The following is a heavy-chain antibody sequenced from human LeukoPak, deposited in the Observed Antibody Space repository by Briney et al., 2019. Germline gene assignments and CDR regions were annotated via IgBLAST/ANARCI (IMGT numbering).Heavy chain of an antibody. D-gene: IGHD6-13*01. CDR2: ISSSSSYI. CDR1: GFTFSSYS. CDR3: ARVEQQLVPGYYYGMDV. Sequence: GGSLRLSCAAPGFTFSSYSMNWVRQAPGKGLEWVSSISSSSSYIYYADSVKGRFTISRDNAKNSLYLQMNSLRAEDTAVYYCARVEQQLVPGYYYGMDVWGQGTTVTVSS. J-gene: IGHJ6*02. V-gene: IGHV3-21*01.